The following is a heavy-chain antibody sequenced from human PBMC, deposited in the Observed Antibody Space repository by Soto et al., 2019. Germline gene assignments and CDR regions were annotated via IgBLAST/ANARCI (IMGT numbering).Heavy chain of an antibody. CDR1: GYTFTSYY. D-gene: IGHD3-9*01. CDR2: INPNGGST. V-gene: IGHV1-46*04. J-gene: IGHJ4*02. CDR3: ARGLGLGDY. Sequence: QVQLVQSGAEVKKPGASVKLSCKASGYTFTSYYIHWVRQAPGQGLQWIGIINPNGGSTNDAYTLKGTLTVTRDTSTATVYMELGALTSEDTAVYYCARGLGLGDYWGQGTLVTVSS.